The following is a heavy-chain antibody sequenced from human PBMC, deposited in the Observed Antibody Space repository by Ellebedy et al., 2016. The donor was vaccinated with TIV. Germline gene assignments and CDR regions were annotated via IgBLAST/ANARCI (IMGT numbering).Heavy chain of an antibody. V-gene: IGHV6-1*01. CDR3: ARMGYSSTLPYLDY. Sequence: SQTLSLTCAISGDSVSSNSVAWNWIRQSPSRGLEWLGRTYYRSKWYNDYAASVKSRITINPDTSKNQFSLQLNSVTPEDTAVYYCARMGYSSTLPYLDYWGQGTRVTVSS. D-gene: IGHD6-13*01. CDR1: GDSVSSNSVA. CDR2: TYYRSKWYN. J-gene: IGHJ4*02.